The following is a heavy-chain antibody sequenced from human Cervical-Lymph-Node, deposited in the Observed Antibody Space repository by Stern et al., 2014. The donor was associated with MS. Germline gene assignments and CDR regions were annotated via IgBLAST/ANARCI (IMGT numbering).Heavy chain of an antibody. CDR2: MNPDSRAP. V-gene: IGHV1-8*02. Sequence: QVQLVQSGAEVSKPGASVRLSCTASGYIFTSDDIHWVRQASGQGLEWMGWMNPDSRAPGFAQKFRGRVPITRAHSQTQLLIGLRSLTSEDAAVYYCTKAWGHWGQGTQVTVSS. CDR1: GYIFTSDD. D-gene: IGHD7-27*01. CDR3: TKAWGH. J-gene: IGHJ1*01.